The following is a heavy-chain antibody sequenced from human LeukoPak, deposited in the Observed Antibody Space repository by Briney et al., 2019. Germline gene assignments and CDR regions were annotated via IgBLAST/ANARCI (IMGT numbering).Heavy chain of an antibody. CDR2: LSWNGGNI. CDR1: GFTFHDYA. J-gene: IGHJ4*02. CDR3: AKDLGSTVTTRTYFDY. Sequence: PGGSLRLSCAASGFTFHDYAMHWVRHAPGEGLEWVSGLSWNGGNIGYAESVRGRFTISRDNAGNSLYLQMNSLRPEDTALYYCAKDLGSTVTTRTYFDYWGQGTLVTVSS. D-gene: IGHD4-17*01. V-gene: IGHV3-9*01.